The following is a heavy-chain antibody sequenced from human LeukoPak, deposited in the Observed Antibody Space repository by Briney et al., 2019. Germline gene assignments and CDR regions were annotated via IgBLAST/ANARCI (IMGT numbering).Heavy chain of an antibody. D-gene: IGHD6-19*01. CDR1: GFTFSSYS. J-gene: IGHJ3*02. CDR3: ARVAVAGDGDAFDI. V-gene: IGHV3-48*01. CDR2: ISSSSSTI. Sequence: GGSLRLSCAASGFTFSSYSMNWVRQAPGKGLEWVSYISSSSSTIYYADSVKGRLTISRDNAKNSLYLQMNSLRAEDTAVYYCARVAVAGDGDAFDIWGQGTMVTVSS.